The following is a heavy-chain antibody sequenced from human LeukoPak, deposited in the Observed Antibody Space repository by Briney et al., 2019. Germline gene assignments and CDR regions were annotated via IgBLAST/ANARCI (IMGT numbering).Heavy chain of an antibody. D-gene: IGHD2-15*01. CDR1: GFTSSIYA. Sequence: GGSLRLSCAASGFTSSIYAMSWVRQAPGKGLDWVSTIIGSGGNTYYAGSVKGRFTISRDNSKNTLYLQMNSLRVEDTAIYYCARVAALAGTWGRGTLVTVSS. V-gene: IGHV3-23*01. J-gene: IGHJ5*02. CDR2: IIGSGGNT. CDR3: ARVAALAGT.